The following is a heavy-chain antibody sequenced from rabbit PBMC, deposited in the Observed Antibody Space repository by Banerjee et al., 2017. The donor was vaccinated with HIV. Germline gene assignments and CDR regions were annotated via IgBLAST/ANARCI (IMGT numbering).Heavy chain of an antibody. Sequence: APGKGLEWIACINSNTGNTVYASWAKGPFTISKTSSTTVTLQMTSLTAADTATYFCARGDVGYAGWGYAPMDLWGQGTLVTVS. CDR2: INSNTGNT. J-gene: IGHJ3*01. D-gene: IGHD4-2*01. V-gene: IGHV1S40*01. CDR3: ARGDVGYAGWGYAPMDL.